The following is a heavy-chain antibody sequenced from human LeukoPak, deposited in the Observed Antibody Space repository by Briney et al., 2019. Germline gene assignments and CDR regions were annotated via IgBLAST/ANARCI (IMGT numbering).Heavy chain of an antibody. CDR1: GHPLTTYG. CDR3: ATMGCSGGTCYLNWFDP. J-gene: IGHJ5*02. V-gene: IGHV1-18*01. Sequence: ASVKVSCKASGHPLTTYGISWVRQAPGQGLEWMGWINPYNDNTNYAQNLQGRVTMTTDTTTRTAYMQLRNPRSDDTAVYYCATMGCSGGTCYLNWFDPWGQGTLVTVSS. CDR2: INPYNDNT. D-gene: IGHD2-15*01.